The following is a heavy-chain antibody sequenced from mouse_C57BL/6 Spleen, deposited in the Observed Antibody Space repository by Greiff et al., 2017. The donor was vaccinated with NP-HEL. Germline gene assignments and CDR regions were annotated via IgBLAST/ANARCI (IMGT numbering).Heavy chain of an antibody. CDR3: ARGDYDGMGWYFDV. CDR1: GYTFTSYW. Sequence: QVQLQQPGAELVRPGSSVKLSCKASGYTFTSYWMDWVKQRPGQGLEWIGNIYPSDSETHYNQKFKDKATLTVDKSSSTAYMQLSSLTSEESAVCYSARGDYDGMGWYFDVWGTGTTVTVSS. J-gene: IGHJ1*03. CDR2: IYPSDSET. V-gene: IGHV1-61*01. D-gene: IGHD2-3*01.